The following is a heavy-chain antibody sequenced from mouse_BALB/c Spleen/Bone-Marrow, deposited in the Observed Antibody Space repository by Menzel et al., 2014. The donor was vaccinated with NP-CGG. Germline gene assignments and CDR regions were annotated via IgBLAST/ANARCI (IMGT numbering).Heavy chain of an antibody. CDR2: INPYNDGT. Sequence: VQLKESGPELAKPGASVKMSCKASGYRFTSYVMHWVKQKPGQGLEWIGYINPYNDGTKYNEKFKGKATLTSDKSSSTAYMELSSLTSEDSAVYYCARGGTSHFDYWGQGTTLTVSS. CDR3: ARGGTSHFDY. J-gene: IGHJ2*01. CDR1: GYRFTSYV. V-gene: IGHV1-14*01. D-gene: IGHD3-3*01.